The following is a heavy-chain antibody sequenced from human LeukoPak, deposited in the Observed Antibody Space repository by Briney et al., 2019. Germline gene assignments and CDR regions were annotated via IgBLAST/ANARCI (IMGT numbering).Heavy chain of an antibody. J-gene: IGHJ4*02. CDR2: IKEDGSEK. CDR3: ARSRSGYYEDY. CDR1: GFTFSNYW. V-gene: IGHV3-7*01. D-gene: IGHD3-22*01. Sequence: GGSLRLSCAASGFTFSNYWMSWVRQAPGKGLEWVANIKEDGSEKYYVDSVKGRFTISRDKAKNSLSLQVNSLSAEDTAVYYCARSRSGYYEDYWGQGTLVTVSS.